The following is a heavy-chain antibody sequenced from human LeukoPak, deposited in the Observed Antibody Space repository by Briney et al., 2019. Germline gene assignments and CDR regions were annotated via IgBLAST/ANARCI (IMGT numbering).Heavy chain of an antibody. CDR2: ISYDGSNK. CDR3: ARVRTGAFDI. Sequence: GALRLSCAASGFTFSSYAMHWVRQAPGKGLEWVAVISYDGSNKYYADSVKGQFTISRDNSKNTLYLQMNSLRAEDTAVYYCARVRTGAFDIWGQGTMVTVSS. CDR1: GFTFSSYA. V-gene: IGHV3-30-3*01. J-gene: IGHJ3*02. D-gene: IGHD1-14*01.